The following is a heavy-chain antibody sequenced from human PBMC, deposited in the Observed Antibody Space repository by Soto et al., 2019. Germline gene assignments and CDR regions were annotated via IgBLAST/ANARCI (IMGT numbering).Heavy chain of an antibody. V-gene: IGHV3-23*01. CDR2: ISGSGGST. CDR3: AKGVSSSGTSKYYFDY. J-gene: IGHJ4*02. Sequence: EVQLLESGGGLIQPGGSLRLSCAASGFTFSGHAMSWVRQAPGKGLEWVSAISGSGGSTYYADSVKGRFTISRDNSKTTLYLQMNSLRAEDTAVYYCAKGVSSSGTSKYYFDYWGQGTLVTVSS. CDR1: GFTFSGHA. D-gene: IGHD6-19*01.